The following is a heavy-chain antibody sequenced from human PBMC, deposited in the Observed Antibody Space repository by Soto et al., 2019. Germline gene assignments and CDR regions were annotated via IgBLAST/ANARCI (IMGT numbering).Heavy chain of an antibody. Sequence: QVQLVQSGAEVKKPGASVQVSCKASGYTFNSYGISWVRQAPGQGLEWMGWISAYNDNTNYAQNLQGRVTMTTYTSTSTAYREPRSLRSDDTAVYYCARESPPADYWGQGTLVTVSS. CDR1: GYTFNSYG. CDR3: ARESPPADY. J-gene: IGHJ4*02. CDR2: ISAYNDNT. V-gene: IGHV1-18*01.